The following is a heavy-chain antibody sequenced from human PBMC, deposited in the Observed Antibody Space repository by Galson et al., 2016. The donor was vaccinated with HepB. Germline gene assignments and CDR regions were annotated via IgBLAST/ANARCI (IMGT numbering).Heavy chain of an antibody. V-gene: IGHV3-21*01. Sequence: SLRLSCAASGFTFSTYSMNWVRQAPGKGLEWVSFISITSGYKYYADSLKGRVTISRDNTKNSLYLQMNSLRAEDTAVYYCARPPEGDRRYCDLGGRGTRVTVSS. CDR3: ARPPEGDRRYCDL. D-gene: IGHD3-16*01. CDR1: GFTFSTYS. CDR2: ISITSGYK. J-gene: IGHJ2*01.